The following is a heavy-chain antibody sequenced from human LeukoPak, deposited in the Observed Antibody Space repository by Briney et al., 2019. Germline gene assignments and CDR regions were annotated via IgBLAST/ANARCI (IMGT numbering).Heavy chain of an antibody. CDR3: ARASRSGYGFTLDYYYMDV. D-gene: IGHD5-18*01. Sequence: GASVKVSRKASGGTFSSYAISWVRQAPGQGLEWMGGIIPIFGTANYAQKFQGRVTITADESTSTAYMELSSLRSEDTAVYYCARASRSGYGFTLDYYYMDVWGKGTTVTVSS. CDR2: IIPIFGTA. V-gene: IGHV1-69*13. CDR1: GGTFSSYA. J-gene: IGHJ6*03.